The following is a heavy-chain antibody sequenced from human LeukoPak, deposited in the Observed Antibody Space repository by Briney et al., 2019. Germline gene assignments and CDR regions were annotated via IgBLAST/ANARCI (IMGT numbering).Heavy chain of an antibody. Sequence: SVKVSCKASGGTFSSYAISWVRQAPGQGLEWMGGIIPIFGTANYAQKFQGRVTITADESTSTAYMELSSLRSEDTAVYYCARDSALLRVARYYYGMDVWGQGTTVTVSS. V-gene: IGHV1-69*13. CDR1: GGTFSSYA. D-gene: IGHD5-12*01. CDR3: ARDSALLRVARYYYGMDV. CDR2: IIPIFGTA. J-gene: IGHJ6*02.